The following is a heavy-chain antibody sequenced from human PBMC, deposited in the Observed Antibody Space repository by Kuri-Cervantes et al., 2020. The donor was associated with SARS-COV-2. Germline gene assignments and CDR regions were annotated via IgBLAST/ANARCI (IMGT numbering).Heavy chain of an antibody. Sequence: GESLKISCAASGFTFSSYWMSWARQAPGKGLEWVANIKQDGSEKYYVDSVKGRFTISRDNAKNSLYLQMNSLRAEDTAVYYCATPAPEYGGNSGGWVFWGQGTLVTVSS. CDR2: IKQDGSEK. D-gene: IGHD4-23*01. J-gene: IGHJ4*02. CDR1: GFTFSSYW. CDR3: ATPAPEYGGNSGGWVF. V-gene: IGHV3-7*01.